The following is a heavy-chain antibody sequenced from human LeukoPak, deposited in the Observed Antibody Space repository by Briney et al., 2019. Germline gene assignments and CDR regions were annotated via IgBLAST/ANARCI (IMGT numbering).Heavy chain of an antibody. CDR1: GGSISSGSYY. V-gene: IGHV4-61*02. J-gene: IGHJ4*02. CDR3: ARASSSWYRDYFDY. Sequence: SQTLPLTCTVSGGSISSGSYYWSWIRQPAGKGLEWIGRIYTSGSTNYNPSLKSRVTISVDTSKNQFSLKLSSVTAADTAVYYCARASSSWYRDYFDYWGQGTLVTVSS. D-gene: IGHD6-13*01. CDR2: IYTSGST.